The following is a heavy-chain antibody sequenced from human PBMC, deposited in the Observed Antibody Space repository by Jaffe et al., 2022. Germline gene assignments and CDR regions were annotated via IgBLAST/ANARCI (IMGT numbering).Heavy chain of an antibody. CDR1: GFTFSDYW. CDR2: IKQDGSEK. D-gene: IGHD6-19*01. CDR3: ARSVSSGWYGAFGY. J-gene: IGHJ4*02. V-gene: IGHV3-7*05. Sequence: EVQVVESGGGLVQPGGSLRLSCAASGFTFSDYWMNWVRQAPGKGLERVANIKQDGSEKYYVDSVKGRFTISRDNTKNSLYLQMNSLRAEDTAVYYCARSVSSGWYGAFGYWGQGTLVTVSS.